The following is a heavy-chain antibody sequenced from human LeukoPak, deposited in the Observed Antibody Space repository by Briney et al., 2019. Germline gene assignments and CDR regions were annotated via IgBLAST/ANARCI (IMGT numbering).Heavy chain of an antibody. D-gene: IGHD1-26*01. CDR3: AKKRGSYNSPSPYYFDY. Sequence: PGGSLRLSCAASGFTFSSHWMHWVRQAPGKGLEWVSAISGSGGSTYYADSVKGRFTISRDNSKNTLYLQMNSLRAEDTAVYYCAKKRGSYNSPSPYYFDYWGQGTLVTVSS. CDR2: ISGSGGST. CDR1: GFTFSSHW. J-gene: IGHJ4*02. V-gene: IGHV3-23*01.